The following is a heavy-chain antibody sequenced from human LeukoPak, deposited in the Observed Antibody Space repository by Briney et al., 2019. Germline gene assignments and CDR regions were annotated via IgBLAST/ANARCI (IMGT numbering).Heavy chain of an antibody. J-gene: IGHJ4*02. CDR1: GFTFSSYA. V-gene: IGHV3-23*01. D-gene: IGHD3-9*01. Sequence: GGSLRLSCAASGFTFSSYAMSWVRQAPGKGLEWVSAISGSGGSTYYADSVKGRFTISRDNSNNTLYLQMNSLRAEDTAVYYCAKLHTSYDILTGYYIRYWGQGTLVTVSS. CDR3: AKLHTSYDILTGYYIRY. CDR2: ISGSGGST.